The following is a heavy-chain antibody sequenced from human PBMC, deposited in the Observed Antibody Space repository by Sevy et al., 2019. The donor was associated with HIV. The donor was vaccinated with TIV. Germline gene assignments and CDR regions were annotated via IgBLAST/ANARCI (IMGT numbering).Heavy chain of an antibody. J-gene: IGHJ3*02. CDR2: TRNKANSYTT. CDR3: ARESRCYYDSSGYSAFDI. V-gene: IGHV3-72*01. CDR1: GFTFSDHY. Sequence: GGSLRLSCAASGFTFSDHYMDWVRQAPGKGLEWAGRTRNKANSYTTEYAASVKGRFTISRDDSKNSLYLQMNSLKTEDTAVYFCARESRCYYDSSGYSAFDIWGQGTMVTVSS. D-gene: IGHD3-22*01.